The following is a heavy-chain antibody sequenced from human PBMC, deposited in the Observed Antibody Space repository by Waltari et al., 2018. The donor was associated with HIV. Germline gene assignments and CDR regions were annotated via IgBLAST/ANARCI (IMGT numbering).Heavy chain of an antibody. CDR1: KFTFRNYG. J-gene: IGHJ4*02. CDR2: ISYDGSNK. V-gene: IGHV3-30*18. Sequence: QVQLVESGGGVVQPGRSLRVSCAASKFTFRNYGMHWVRQALGKGREGVAVISYDGSNKYYADAVKGRFTSSRDNSKNMLFLQMNSLRLEDTAVYYCAKDRLRTTSYFDDWGQGTLVTVSS. D-gene: IGHD4-17*01. CDR3: AKDRLRTTSYFDD.